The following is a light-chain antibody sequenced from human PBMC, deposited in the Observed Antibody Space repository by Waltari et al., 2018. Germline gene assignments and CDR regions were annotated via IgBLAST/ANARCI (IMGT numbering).Light chain of an antibody. CDR2: LVS. Sequence: DIVMTQSPLSLPVTPGEPASISCRSSQSLLHSNGYNYLVWYLQKPGQSPHLLIYLVSNRASGVPDRFSGSGSGTDFTLKISRVEAEDVGVYYCMQALQTPPYTFGQGTKLEIK. V-gene: IGKV2-28*01. CDR3: MQALQTPPYT. CDR1: QSLLHSNGYNY. J-gene: IGKJ2*01.